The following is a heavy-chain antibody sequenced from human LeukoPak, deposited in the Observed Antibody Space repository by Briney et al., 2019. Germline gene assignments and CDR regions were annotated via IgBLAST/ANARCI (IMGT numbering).Heavy chain of an antibody. CDR2: IIPIFGTA. V-gene: IGHV1-69*05. D-gene: IGHD1-14*01. CDR1: GGTFSSYA. CDR3: ASHRGRELGAFDI. J-gene: IGHJ3*02. Sequence: GASVKVSCKASGGTFSSYAISWVRQAPGQGLEWMGGIIPIFGTANYAQKFQGRVTITTDESTSTAYMELSSLRSEATAVYYCASHRGRELGAFDIWGQGTMVTVSS.